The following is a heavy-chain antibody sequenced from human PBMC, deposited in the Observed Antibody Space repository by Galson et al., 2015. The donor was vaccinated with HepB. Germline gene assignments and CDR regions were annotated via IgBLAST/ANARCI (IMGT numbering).Heavy chain of an antibody. J-gene: IGHJ4*02. Sequence: SVKVSCKASGYTFTSYYMHWVRQAPGQGLEWMGIINPSGGSTSYAQKLQGRVTMTRDTSTSTVYMELSSLRSEDTAVYYCARDLGSGSYYFPFDYWGQGTLVTVSS. V-gene: IGHV1-46*04. CDR3: ARDLGSGSYYFPFDY. D-gene: IGHD3-10*02. CDR1: GYTFTSYY. CDR2: INPSGGST.